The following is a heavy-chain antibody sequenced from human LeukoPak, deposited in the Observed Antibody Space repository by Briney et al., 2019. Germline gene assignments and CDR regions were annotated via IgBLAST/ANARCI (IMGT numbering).Heavy chain of an antibody. Sequence: SETLSLTCTVSGGSISSYYWSWIRQPPGKGLEWIGYIYYSGGTNYNPSLKSRVTISVDTSKNQFSLKLSSVTAADTAVYYCARFRRGTYYFDYWGQGTLVTVSS. CDR2: IYYSGGT. J-gene: IGHJ4*02. D-gene: IGHD3-16*01. CDR3: ARFRRGTYYFDY. V-gene: IGHV4-59*01. CDR1: GGSISSYY.